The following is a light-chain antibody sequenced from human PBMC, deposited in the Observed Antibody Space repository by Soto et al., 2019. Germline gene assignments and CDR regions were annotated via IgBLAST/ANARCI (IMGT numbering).Light chain of an antibody. CDR3: QQYGSSPT. J-gene: IGKJ1*01. CDR2: GAS. CDR1: QSVSSN. V-gene: IGKV3-20*01. Sequence: EVVLTQSPGTLSLSPGERATLSCRASQSVSSNLAWYQQKPGQAPRLLIYGASSRATGIPDRFGGSGSGTDFTLTISRLEPEDFAVYYCQQYGSSPTFGLGTKVDIK.